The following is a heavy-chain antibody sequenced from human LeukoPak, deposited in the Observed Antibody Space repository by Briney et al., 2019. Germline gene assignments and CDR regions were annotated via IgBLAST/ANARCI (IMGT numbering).Heavy chain of an antibody. D-gene: IGHD3-9*01. CDR1: GGTFSSYA. CDR2: IIPIFGTA. Sequence: ASVKVSCKASGGTFSSYAISWVRQAPGQGLEWMGGIIPIFGTANYAQKFQGRVTITADESTSTAYMELSSLRSEDTAVYYCARESVGYDILTGYYNVNWFDPWGQGARVTVSS. J-gene: IGHJ5*02. CDR3: ARESVGYDILTGYYNVNWFDP. V-gene: IGHV1-69*13.